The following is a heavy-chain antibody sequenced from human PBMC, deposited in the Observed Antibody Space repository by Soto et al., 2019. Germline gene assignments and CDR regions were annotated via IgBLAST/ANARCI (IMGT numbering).Heavy chain of an antibody. CDR2: IIPIFGTA. CDR3: ARGSLRYFDWLN. Sequence: ASVKVSCKASGGTFSSYAISWVRQAPGRGLEWMGGIIPIFGTANYAQKFQGRVTITADESTSTAYMELSSLRSEDTAVYYCARGSLRYFDWLNWGQGTLVTVSS. V-gene: IGHV1-69*13. D-gene: IGHD3-9*01. J-gene: IGHJ4*02. CDR1: GGTFSSYA.